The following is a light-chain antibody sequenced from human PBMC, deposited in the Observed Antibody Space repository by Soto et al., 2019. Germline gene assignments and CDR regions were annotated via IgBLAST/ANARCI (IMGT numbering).Light chain of an antibody. CDR2: DTS. CDR1: TGAVTSGHY. CDR3: LLSFSDGRGI. V-gene: IGLV7-46*01. Sequence: QAVVTQESSLTVSPGGTVTLTCGSSTGAVTSGHYPYWFQQRPGQAPKTLIYDTSSKHSWTPARFSGSLLGGRAALTLAGAQPEDEADYYCLLSFSDGRGIFGGGTKLTVL. J-gene: IGLJ2*01.